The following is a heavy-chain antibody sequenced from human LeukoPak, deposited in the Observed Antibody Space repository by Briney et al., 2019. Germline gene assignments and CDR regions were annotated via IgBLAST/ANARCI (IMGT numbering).Heavy chain of an antibody. V-gene: IGHV4-34*01. CDR1: GGSFSGYY. Sequence: SETLSLICAVYGGSFSGYYWSWIRKPPGKGLEWIGEINHSGSTNYNPSLKSRVTISVDTSKNQFSLKLSAVTAADTAVYYCASGDSSSWYLWFDPWGQGTLVTVSS. D-gene: IGHD6-13*01. CDR3: ASGDSSSWYLWFDP. CDR2: INHSGST. J-gene: IGHJ5*02.